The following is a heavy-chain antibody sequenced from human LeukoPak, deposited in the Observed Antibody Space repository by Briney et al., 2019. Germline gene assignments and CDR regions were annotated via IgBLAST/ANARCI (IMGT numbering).Heavy chain of an antibody. CDR3: WLGGASWGDAFDF. CDR2: MNPNTGDA. D-gene: IGHD3-16*01. J-gene: IGHJ3*01. V-gene: IGHV1-8*02. Sequence: ASVKVSCKASGYTFSNYDINWVRQATGQGLEWMGRMNPNTGDAAYARNFQGRVTMTRDTSISTAYMELSSLRSEDTAVYYCWLGGASWGDAFDFWGQGTVVTVSS. CDR1: GYTFSNYD.